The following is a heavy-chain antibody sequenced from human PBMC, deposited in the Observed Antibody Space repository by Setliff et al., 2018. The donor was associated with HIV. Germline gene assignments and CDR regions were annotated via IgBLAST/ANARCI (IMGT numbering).Heavy chain of an antibody. CDR1: GYTLTSYH. Sequence: ASVKVSCKASGYTLTSYHLHWVRQAPGQGLEWMGIINPSGVSTTYAQKFQGRVTITADESTSTAYMELSSLRSEDTAVYYCARQTGDWFDPWGQGTLVTVSS. V-gene: IGHV1-46*01. D-gene: IGHD3-10*01. CDR2: INPSGVST. J-gene: IGHJ5*02. CDR3: ARQTGDWFDP.